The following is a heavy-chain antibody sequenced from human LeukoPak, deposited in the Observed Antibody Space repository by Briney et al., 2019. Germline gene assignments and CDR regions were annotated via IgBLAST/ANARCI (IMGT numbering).Heavy chain of an antibody. Sequence: GGSLRLSCAASGFTFSSYSMNWVRQAPGKGLEWVAVISYDGSNKYYADSVKGRFTISRDNSKNTLYLQMSSLRAEDTAVYYCVKDTWFGPAGYYFDYWGQGTLVTVSS. CDR3: VKDTWFGPAGYYFDY. J-gene: IGHJ4*02. CDR1: GFTFSSYS. CDR2: ISYDGSNK. V-gene: IGHV3-30*18. D-gene: IGHD3-10*01.